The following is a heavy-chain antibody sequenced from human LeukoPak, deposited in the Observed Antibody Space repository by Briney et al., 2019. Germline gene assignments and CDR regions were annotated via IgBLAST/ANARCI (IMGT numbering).Heavy chain of an antibody. J-gene: IGHJ4*02. D-gene: IGHD3-9*01. Sequence: GGSLRLSCVVSEFTFSSHWMSWVRQAPGKGLEWVANIKEDGSEKYYVDSVKGRFTISRDNAKKSLYLQMDSLRAEDTAVYYCATHGYSELRYFDWSTNEWGQGTLVTVSS. CDR3: ATHGYSELRYFDWSTNE. CDR1: EFTFSSHW. V-gene: IGHV3-7*01. CDR2: IKEDGSEK.